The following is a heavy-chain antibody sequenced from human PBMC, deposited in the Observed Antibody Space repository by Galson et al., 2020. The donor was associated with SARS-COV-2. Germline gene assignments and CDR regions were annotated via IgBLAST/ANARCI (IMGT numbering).Heavy chain of an antibody. CDR1: GGSISSSSYY. V-gene: IGHV4-39*01. CDR3: ARHPLRDWKLVSYYYYGMDV. CDR2: IYYSGST. D-gene: IGHD6-6*01. J-gene: IGHJ6*02. Sequence: ETLSLTCTVSGGSISSSSYYWGWIRQPPGKGLEWIGSIYYSGSTYYNPSLKSRVTISVDTSKNQFSLKLSSVTAADTAVYYCARHPLRDWKLVSYYYYGMDVWGQGTTVTVSS.